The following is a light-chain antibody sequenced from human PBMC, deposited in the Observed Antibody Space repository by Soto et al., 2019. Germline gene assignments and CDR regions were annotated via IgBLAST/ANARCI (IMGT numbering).Light chain of an antibody. CDR1: QSVSSSY. CDR3: HQYDSSPLT. V-gene: IGKV3-20*01. CDR2: GAS. Sequence: EIVLTQSPGTLSLSPGERATLSCRASQSVSSSYLAWYQQKPGQAPRLLIYGASSRATGIPDRFSGSGSGTDFTLTISRLELEDFAVYYCHQYDSSPLTFGGGPKVEIK. J-gene: IGKJ4*01.